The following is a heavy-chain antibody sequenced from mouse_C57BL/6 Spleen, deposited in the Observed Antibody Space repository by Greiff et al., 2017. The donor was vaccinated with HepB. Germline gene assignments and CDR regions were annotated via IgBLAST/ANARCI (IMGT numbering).Heavy chain of an antibody. CDR1: GFSLTSYG. CDR2: LWSGGSP. Sequence: VKLMESGPGLVQPSQSLSITCTVSGFSLTSYGVPWVRQPPGKGLEWLGVLWSGGSPDYNAAFISRLSISKDNSKSQVFFKMNSLQADDTAIYYCAKRGGGGYFDVWGTGTTVTVSS. V-gene: IGHV2-4*01. J-gene: IGHJ1*03. CDR3: AKRGGGGYFDV.